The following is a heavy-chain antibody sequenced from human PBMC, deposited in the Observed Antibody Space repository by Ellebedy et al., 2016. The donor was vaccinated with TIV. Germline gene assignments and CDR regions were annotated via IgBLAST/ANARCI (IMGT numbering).Heavy chain of an antibody. CDR1: GFTFSSYA. CDR3: ARDGIVATITMDYFDY. Sequence: GGSLRLSCAASGFTFSSYAMHWVRQAPGKGLEWVAVISYDGSNKYYADSVKGRFTISRDNSKNTLYLQMNSLRAEDAAVYYCARDGIVATITMDYFDYWGQGTLVTVSS. D-gene: IGHD5-12*01. J-gene: IGHJ4*02. V-gene: IGHV3-30-3*01. CDR2: ISYDGSNK.